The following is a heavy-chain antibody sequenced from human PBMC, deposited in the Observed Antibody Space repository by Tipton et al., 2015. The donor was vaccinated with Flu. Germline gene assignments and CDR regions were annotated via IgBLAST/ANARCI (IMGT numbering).Heavy chain of an antibody. CDR1: GGSISSYY. D-gene: IGHD1-26*01. CDR2: FYHSGST. CDR3: ARGGEWELPPFDY. V-gene: IGHV4-59*12. Sequence: TLSLTCTVSGGSISSYYWSWIRQPPGKGLEWIGSFYHSGSTYNSGNTNYNPSLQSRVSLSVDTSRNQFSLKVNSVTAADTAVYYCARGGEWELPPFDYWGQGALVAVSS. J-gene: IGHJ4*02.